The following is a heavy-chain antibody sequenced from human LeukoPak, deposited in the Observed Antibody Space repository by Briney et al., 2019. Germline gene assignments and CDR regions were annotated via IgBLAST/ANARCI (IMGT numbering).Heavy chain of an antibody. CDR1: GGSISSGGYY. CDR3: ARAYCSSTSCYRISGGVDP. Sequence: SETLSLTCTVSGGSISSGGYYWSWIRQHPGKGLEWIGYIYYSGSTYYNPSLKSQVTISVDTSKNQFSLKLSSVTAADTAVYYCARAYCSSTSCYRISGGVDPWGQGTLVTVSS. V-gene: IGHV4-31*01. D-gene: IGHD2-2*02. CDR2: IYYSGST. J-gene: IGHJ5*02.